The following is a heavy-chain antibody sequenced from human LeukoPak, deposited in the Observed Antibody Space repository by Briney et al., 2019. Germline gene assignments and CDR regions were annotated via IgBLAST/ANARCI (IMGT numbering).Heavy chain of an antibody. CDR1: GFTFSSYA. V-gene: IGHV3-23*01. Sequence: GGSLRLSCAASGFTFSSYAMSWVRQAPGKGLEWVSAISGSGGSTYYAGSVKGRFTISRDNSKNTLYLQMNSLRAEDTAVYYCAKDSIKYSSSWSLDYWGQGTLVTVSS. CDR3: AKDSIKYSSSWSLDY. CDR2: ISGSGGST. J-gene: IGHJ4*02. D-gene: IGHD6-13*01.